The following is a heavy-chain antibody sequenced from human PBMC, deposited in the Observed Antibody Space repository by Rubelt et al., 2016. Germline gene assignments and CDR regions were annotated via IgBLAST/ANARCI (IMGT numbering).Heavy chain of an antibody. CDR2: IKQDRSEK. CDR3: AREGHEQQQLVLAPPPPHYYYGMDV. D-gene: IGHD6-13*01. Sequence: EWVANIKQDRSEKYYVDSVKGRFTISRDNAKNSLYLQMNSLRAEDTAVYYCAREGHEQQQLVLAPPPPHYYYGMDVWGQGTTVTVSS. V-gene: IGHV3-7*01. J-gene: IGHJ6*02.